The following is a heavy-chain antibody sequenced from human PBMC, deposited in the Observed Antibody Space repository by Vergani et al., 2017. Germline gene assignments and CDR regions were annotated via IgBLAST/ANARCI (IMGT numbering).Heavy chain of an antibody. CDR1: GFTFSSYS. J-gene: IGHJ4*02. Sequence: EVQLVESGGGLVKPGGSLRLSCAASGFTFSSYSMNWVRQAPGKGLEWVSSISSSSSYIYYADSVKGRFTISRDNAKNSLYLQMNSLRAEDTAVYYCARDHSSSWTDFDYWGQGTLVTVSS. V-gene: IGHV3-21*01. CDR3: ARDHSSSWTDFDY. D-gene: IGHD6-13*01. CDR2: ISSSSSYI.